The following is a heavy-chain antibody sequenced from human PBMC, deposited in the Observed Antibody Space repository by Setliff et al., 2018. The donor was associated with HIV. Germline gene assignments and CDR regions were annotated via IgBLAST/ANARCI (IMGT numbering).Heavy chain of an antibody. D-gene: IGHD4-17*01. Sequence: ASVKVSCKASGYTFTSYGISWVRQAPGQGLEWMGWISTYKGNTKYEQKFQGRVTMTTDTSTSTAYMELRSLRSDDTAIYYCARDNYDDYSRVQMDVLGKGTTVTVSS. CDR2: ISTYKGNT. V-gene: IGHV1-18*04. CDR3: ARDNYDDYSRVQMDV. CDR1: GYTFTSYG. J-gene: IGHJ6*04.